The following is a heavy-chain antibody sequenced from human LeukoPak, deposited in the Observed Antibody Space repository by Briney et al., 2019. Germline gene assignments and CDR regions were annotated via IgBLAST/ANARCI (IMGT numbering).Heavy chain of an antibody. V-gene: IGHV4-38-2*02. CDR1: GSSISRGYY. J-gene: IGHJ4*02. D-gene: IGHD5-18*01. CDR3: ARQVYSYGYLDY. Sequence: SESLSLTCTVSGSSISRGYYWGCIRQPPGKGLDRIWILYHSGSTYYNPSLKGRVTMSVDTSKNRVSLTLSCVTAADTAVYYCARQVYSYGYLDYWGQGAHLTVSS. CDR2: LYHSGST.